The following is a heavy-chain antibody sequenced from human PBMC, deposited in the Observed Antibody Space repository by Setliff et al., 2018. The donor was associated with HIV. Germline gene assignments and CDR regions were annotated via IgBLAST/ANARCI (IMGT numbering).Heavy chain of an antibody. Sequence: SETLSLTCTVSDGPINNYWWNWIRQSPGKGLEWIGFGHHSGTFSYNPSLNSRFTISIDTSKNQFSLKATSVTAEDTAVYYCARWGEHAQRGFDLWGQGTMVTVSS. CDR3: ARWGEHAQRGFDL. V-gene: IGHV4-59*08. D-gene: IGHD3-16*01. J-gene: IGHJ3*01. CDR2: GHHSGTF. CDR1: DGPINNYW.